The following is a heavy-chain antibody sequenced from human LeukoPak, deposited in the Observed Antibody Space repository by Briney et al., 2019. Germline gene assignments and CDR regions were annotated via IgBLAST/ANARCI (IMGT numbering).Heavy chain of an antibody. D-gene: IGHD3-10*01. Sequence: GGSLRLSCAASGFTISFYWMSWVRQAPGKGLEWVANINQVASEKNYVDSVKDRFTISRDNAKNSLYLQMNSVRAEDTAMYYCVRDGGYYGPDSWGQGALVSVSS. J-gene: IGHJ4*02. V-gene: IGHV3-7*04. CDR3: VRDGGYYGPDS. CDR1: GFTISFYW. CDR2: INQVASEK.